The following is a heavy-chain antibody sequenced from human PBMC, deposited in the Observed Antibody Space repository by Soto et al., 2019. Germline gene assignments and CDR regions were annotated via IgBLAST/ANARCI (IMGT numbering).Heavy chain of an antibody. Sequence: QVQLVQSGAEVKKPGSSVKVSCKASGGTFSSYAISWVRQAPGQGLEWMGGIIPIFGTANYAQKFQGGVTITAEESTSTAYMELSSLRSEATAVYYCARVVTVVKSFHYWYFDLWGRGTLVTVSS. D-gene: IGHD2-15*01. CDR2: IIPIFGTA. CDR1: GGTFSSYA. J-gene: IGHJ2*01. CDR3: ARVVTVVKSFHYWYFDL. V-gene: IGHV1-69*12.